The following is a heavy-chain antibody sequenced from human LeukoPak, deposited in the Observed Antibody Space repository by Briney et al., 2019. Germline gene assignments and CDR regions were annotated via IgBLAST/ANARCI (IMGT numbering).Heavy chain of an antibody. J-gene: IGHJ4*02. CDR2: ISYDGSNK. CDR1: GFTFSTYA. V-gene: IGHV3-30-3*01. CDR3: ARDPGDDYNRKFAVVDY. Sequence: GGSLRLSCAASGFTFSTYAMHWVRQAPGKGLEWVAVISYDGSNKYYADSVKGRFTISRDNSKNTLDLQMNSLRAEDTAVYFCARDPGDDYNRKFAVVDYWGQGTLVTVSS. D-gene: IGHD5-24*01.